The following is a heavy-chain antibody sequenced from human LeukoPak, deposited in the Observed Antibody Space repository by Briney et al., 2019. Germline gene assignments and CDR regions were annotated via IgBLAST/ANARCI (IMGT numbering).Heavy chain of an antibody. D-gene: IGHD6-13*01. J-gene: IGHJ4*02. CDR3: ARRRAASWSFDS. V-gene: IGHV3-66*04. CDR2: IYTDGRT. CDR1: GFTVSSNY. Sequence: GGSLRLSCAASGFTVSSNYMGWVRQAPGKGLEWVSVIYTDGRTYSADSMKGRFTLSRDNSKNTLYLQMSSLRAEDTAVYYCARRRAASWSFDSRGQGTLVTVSS.